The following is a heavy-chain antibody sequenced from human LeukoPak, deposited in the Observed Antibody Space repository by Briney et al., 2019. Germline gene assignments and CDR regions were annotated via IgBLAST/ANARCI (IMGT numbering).Heavy chain of an antibody. CDR1: GGSISSYY. CDR3: ARDRYYDSGSYYN. J-gene: IGHJ4*02. V-gene: IGHV4-59*01. D-gene: IGHD3-10*01. Sequence: SETLSLTCTVSGGSISSYYWNWIRQPPGKGLEWIGYIYYSGSTNYNPSLKSRVTISVDTSKNQFSLKLSSVTAADTAVYYCARDRYYDSGSYYNWGQGTLVTVSS. CDR2: IYYSGST.